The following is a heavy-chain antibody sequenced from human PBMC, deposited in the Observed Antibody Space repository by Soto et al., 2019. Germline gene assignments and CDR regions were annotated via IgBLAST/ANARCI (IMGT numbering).Heavy chain of an antibody. J-gene: IGHJ6*02. Sequence: XETLSLTCAVSGGSRSSSNWWSWVRQPPVKGLEWIGEIYHSGSTNYNPSLKSRVTISVDKSKNQFSLKLNSVTAADTAVYYCAKSLGYCSSTSCYWDYYYGMDVWGQGAKVTVS. CDR1: GGSRSSSNW. V-gene: IGHV4-4*02. CDR2: IYHSGST. CDR3: AKSLGYCSSTSCYWDYYYGMDV. D-gene: IGHD2-2*01.